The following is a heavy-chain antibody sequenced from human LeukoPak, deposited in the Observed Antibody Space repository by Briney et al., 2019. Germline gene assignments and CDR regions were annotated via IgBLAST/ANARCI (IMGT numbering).Heavy chain of an antibody. V-gene: IGHV4-39*01. J-gene: IGHJ4*02. CDR1: GGSISSSGYS. CDR2: IYYSGTT. D-gene: IGHD5-12*01. Sequence: SETLSLTCTVSGGSISSSGYSWGWIRQPPGKGLEWIGSIYYSGTTYYNSTLKSRVTISVDSSNNQFSLKLTSVTAADTAVYYCARDSSGYGHFDSWGQGTLVTVSS. CDR3: ARDSSGYGHFDS.